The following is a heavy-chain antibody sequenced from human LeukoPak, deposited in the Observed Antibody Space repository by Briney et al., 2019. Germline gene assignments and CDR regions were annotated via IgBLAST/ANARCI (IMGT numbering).Heavy chain of an antibody. CDR2: MNPNSGNT. D-gene: IGHD6-13*01. Sequence: GASVTVSCKASGYTFTSYDINWVRQATGQGLEWMGWMNPNSGNTGYAQKFQGRVTVTRNTSISTAYMELSSLRSEDTAVYYCARGPGIAAADAFDYWGQGTLVTVSS. V-gene: IGHV1-8*01. CDR1: GYTFTSYD. J-gene: IGHJ4*02. CDR3: ARGPGIAAADAFDY.